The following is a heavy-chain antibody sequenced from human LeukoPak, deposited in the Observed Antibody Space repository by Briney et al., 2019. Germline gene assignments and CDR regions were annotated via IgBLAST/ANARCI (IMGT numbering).Heavy chain of an antibody. Sequence: GGSLRLSCAASGFTFSSYWMHWVRHAPGKGLVWVSRINSDGSSTSYADSVKGRFTISRDNAKNTLYLQMNSLRAEDTAVYYCARGPPYGDYVGYWGQGTLVTVSS. CDR2: INSDGSST. V-gene: IGHV3-74*01. D-gene: IGHD4-17*01. CDR1: GFTFSSYW. J-gene: IGHJ4*02. CDR3: ARGPPYGDYVGY.